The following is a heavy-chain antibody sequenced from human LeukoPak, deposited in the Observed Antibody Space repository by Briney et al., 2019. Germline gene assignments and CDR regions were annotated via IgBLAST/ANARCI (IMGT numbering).Heavy chain of an antibody. CDR2: ISSGSTDI. CDR3: VRGHLRSSGYNSVLDF. V-gene: IGHV3-21*01. D-gene: IGHD5-12*01. J-gene: IGHJ4*02. CDR1: EFTFRSYA. Sequence: GGSLRLSCAASEFTFRSYAMNWVRQAPGKGLEWVSSISSGSTDIYYADSVKGRFTISRDNAKNSVYLHMNSLRAEDTAVYYCVRGHLRSSGYNSVLDFWGQGTLATVSS.